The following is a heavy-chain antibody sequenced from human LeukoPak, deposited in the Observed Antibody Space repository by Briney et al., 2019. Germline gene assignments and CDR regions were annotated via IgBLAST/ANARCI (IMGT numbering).Heavy chain of an antibody. V-gene: IGHV1-2*02. CDR1: GYTLTGYY. D-gene: IGHD5-24*01. CDR3: ARVSGGWLKSFGY. Sequence: GASVKVSCKASGYTLTGYYLHWVRQAPGQGLEWMGWINPTSGGTNYAQKFQGRVTITRDTSISTAYMELGRLRSDDTAMYYCARVSGGWLKSFGYWGQGTLVTASS. CDR2: INPTSGGT. J-gene: IGHJ4*02.